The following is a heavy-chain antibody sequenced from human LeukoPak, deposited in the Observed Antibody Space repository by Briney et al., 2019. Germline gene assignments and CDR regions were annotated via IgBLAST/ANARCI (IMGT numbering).Heavy chain of an antibody. J-gene: IGHJ4*02. CDR2: MNPNSGNT. Sequence: GASVKVSCKASGYTFTSCDINWVRQATGQGLEWMGWMNPNSGNTGYGQSFQGRITMTRDISIGTAYMELSNLTSEDTAIYDCTRGSSGRRDNWGQGTLVTVSA. CDR1: GYTFTSCD. CDR3: TRGSSGRRDN. D-gene: IGHD6-19*01. V-gene: IGHV1-8*01.